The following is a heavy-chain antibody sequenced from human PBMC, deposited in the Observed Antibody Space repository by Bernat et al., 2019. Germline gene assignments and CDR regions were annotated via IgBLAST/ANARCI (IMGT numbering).Heavy chain of an antibody. D-gene: IGHD5-24*01. V-gene: IGHV1-2*04. Sequence: QVQLVQSGAEVKKPGASVKVSCKASGYTFTGYYMHWVRQAPGQGLEWMGWINPNSGGTNYAQKFQGWVTMTRDTSISTAYMELSRLRSDDTAVYYCAREFSDGYEDRYYYYGMDVWGQGTTVTVSS. CDR3: AREFSDGYEDRYYYYGMDV. CDR2: INPNSGGT. CDR1: GYTFTGYY. J-gene: IGHJ6*02.